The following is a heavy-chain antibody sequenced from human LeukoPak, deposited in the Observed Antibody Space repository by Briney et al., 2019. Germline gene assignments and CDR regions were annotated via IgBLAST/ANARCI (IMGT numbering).Heavy chain of an antibody. V-gene: IGHV3-30*02. CDR2: IGVDGSMK. D-gene: IGHD2-2*01. CDR3: VVVLVPAAVWHFDL. Sequence: GGSPRLSCAASGFPFTQHGFHWVRQAPGKGLEWAALIGVDGSMKYYGDSVKGRFTISRDNSRNTLYLQMDSLRAEDTAVYYCVVVLVPAAVWHFDLWGRGTLVTVSS. J-gene: IGHJ2*01. CDR1: GFPFTQHG.